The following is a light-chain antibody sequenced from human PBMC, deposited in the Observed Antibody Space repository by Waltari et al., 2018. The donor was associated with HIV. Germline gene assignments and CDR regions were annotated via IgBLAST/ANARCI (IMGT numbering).Light chain of an antibody. CDR1: SSDIGADYD. V-gene: IGLV1-40*01. Sequence: QSVLTQPPSVSGAPGQRVTIPCTGSSSDIGADYDVNWYQHLPGTAPKLPIYGNTNRPSGVPDRFSGSKSGTSASLAITGLQAEDEADYYCQSCDRSLRGVFGTGTKVTV. CDR2: GNT. J-gene: IGLJ1*01. CDR3: QSCDRSLRGV.